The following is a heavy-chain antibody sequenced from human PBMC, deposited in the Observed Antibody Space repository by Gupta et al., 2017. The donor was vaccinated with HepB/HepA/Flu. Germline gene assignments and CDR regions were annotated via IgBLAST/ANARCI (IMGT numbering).Heavy chain of an antibody. D-gene: IGHD4-4*01. Sequence: EVQLVESGGGVVRPGGSLRLSCAVSGFKFKDYAMAWVRQAPGKGLEWVSGTNWNAGDTAYADSVKGRFTISRDNAKNSLYLQMNSLRNEDTALYYCARRSSNSFDFWGQGSLVTVSS. CDR2: TNWNAGDT. V-gene: IGHV3-20*04. CDR3: ARRSSNSFDF. CDR1: GFKFKDYA. J-gene: IGHJ4*02.